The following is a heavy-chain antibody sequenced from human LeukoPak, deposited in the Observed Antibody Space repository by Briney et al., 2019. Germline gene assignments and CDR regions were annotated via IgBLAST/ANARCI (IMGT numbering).Heavy chain of an antibody. J-gene: IGHJ4*02. V-gene: IGHV4-34*01. Sequence: SETLSLTCAVYGGSFGGYYWSWIRQPPGKGLEWIGEINHSGSTNYNPSLKSRVTISVDTSKNQFSLKLSSVTAADTAVYYCARGPITMVRGVIFDYWGQGTLVTVSS. CDR3: ARGPITMVRGVIFDY. CDR2: INHSGST. CDR1: GGSFGGYY. D-gene: IGHD3-10*01.